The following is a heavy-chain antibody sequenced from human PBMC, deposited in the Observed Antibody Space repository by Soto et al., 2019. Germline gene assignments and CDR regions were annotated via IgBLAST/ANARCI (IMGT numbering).Heavy chain of an antibody. V-gene: IGHV1-69*13. J-gene: IGHJ5*02. CDR3: ASPFCSCGSCYSPGWFDP. D-gene: IGHD2-15*01. CDR2: IIPIFGTA. Sequence: ASVKVSCKASGGTFSSYAISWVRQAPGQGLEWMGGIIPIFGTANYAQKFQGRVTITADESTSTAYMELSSLRSEDTAVYYCASPFCSCGSCYSPGWFDPWGQGTLVTVSS. CDR1: GGTFSSYA.